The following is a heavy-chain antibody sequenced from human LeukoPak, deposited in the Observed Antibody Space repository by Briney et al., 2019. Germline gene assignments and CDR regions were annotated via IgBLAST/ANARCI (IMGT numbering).Heavy chain of an antibody. V-gene: IGHV3-23*01. J-gene: IGHJ4*02. Sequence: GGSLRLSCAASGLTFSSHWMHWVRQAPGKGLVWVSAISGSGASTYYADSVKDRFTLSRDDSKNTLYLQMNSLRAEDTAVYYCAKSRSSSSTSCYNYWGQGTLVTVSS. CDR1: GLTFSSHW. CDR3: AKSRSSSSTSCYNY. D-gene: IGHD2-2*02. CDR2: ISGSGAST.